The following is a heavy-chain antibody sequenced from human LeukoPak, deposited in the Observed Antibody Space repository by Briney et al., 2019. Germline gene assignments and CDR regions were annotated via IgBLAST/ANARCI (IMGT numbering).Heavy chain of an antibody. CDR2: ISYDGSNK. CDR3: ARDGRWLQSQGGKANFDY. J-gene: IGHJ4*02. CDR1: GFTFSSYA. Sequence: PGGSLRLSCAASGFTFSSYAMHWVRQAPGKGLEWVAVISYDGSNKYYADSVKGRFTISRDNSKNTLYLRMNSLRAEDTAVYYCARDGRWLQSQGGKANFDYWGQGTLVTVSS. V-gene: IGHV3-30-3*01. D-gene: IGHD5-24*01.